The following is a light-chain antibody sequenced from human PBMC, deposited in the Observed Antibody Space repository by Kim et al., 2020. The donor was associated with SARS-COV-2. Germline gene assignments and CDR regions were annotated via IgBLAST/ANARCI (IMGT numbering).Light chain of an antibody. Sequence: DIQMTQSPSTLSAFVGDRVTFTCRASQSISNRLAWYQQKPGIAPKFLIYDASILKSGVPSRFSGSGSGTEFTLTISSLQPDDVATYYCQHYETYFPTFGQGTKVEIK. CDR2: DAS. CDR3: QHYETYFPT. V-gene: IGKV1-5*01. CDR1: QSISNR. J-gene: IGKJ1*01.